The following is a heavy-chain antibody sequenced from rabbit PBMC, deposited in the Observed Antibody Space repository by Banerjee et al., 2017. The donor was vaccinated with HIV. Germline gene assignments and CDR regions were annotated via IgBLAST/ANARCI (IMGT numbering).Heavy chain of an antibody. V-gene: IGHV1S45*01. CDR3: ARDGYAGHGYPNL. Sequence: QEQLEESGGDLVKPEGSLTLTCTASGFSFSGSYWICWVRQAPGEGLEWIACIGSGSGNTGYATWAKGRFTISKSSSTTVTLQMTSLTAADTATYFCARDGYAGHGYPNLWGPGTLVTVS. CDR2: IGSGSGNT. CDR1: GFSFSGSYW. D-gene: IGHD4-2*01. J-gene: IGHJ4*01.